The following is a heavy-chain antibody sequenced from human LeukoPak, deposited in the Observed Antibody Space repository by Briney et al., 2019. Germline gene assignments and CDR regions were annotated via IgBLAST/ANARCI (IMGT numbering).Heavy chain of an antibody. D-gene: IGHD5-24*01. V-gene: IGHV3-72*01. J-gene: IGHJ4*02. CDR3: TRVSGREGYTFDY. Sequence: AGGSLRLSCAASGFTFSDHYMDRVRQAPGKGLEWVGRTRNRANSYTTEYAASVKGRFTISRDDSKSSLYLQMNSLKADDTAVYYCTRVSGREGYTFDYWGQGTLVTVSS. CDR1: GFTFSDHY. CDR2: TRNRANSYTT.